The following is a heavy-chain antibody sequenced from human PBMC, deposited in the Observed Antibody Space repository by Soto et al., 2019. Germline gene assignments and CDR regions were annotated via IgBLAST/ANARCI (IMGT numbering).Heavy chain of an antibody. CDR1: GYTFTSYA. CDR2: INAGNGNT. J-gene: IGHJ4*02. D-gene: IGHD3-22*01. Sequence: ASVKVSCKASGYTFTSYAMHWVRQAPGQRLEWMGWINAGNGNTKYSQKFQGRVTITRDTSASTAYMELSSLRSEDTAVYYCARSKTYYYYSSGYNIFDYWARGTLVPVSS. V-gene: IGHV1-3*01. CDR3: ARSKTYYYYSSGYNIFDY.